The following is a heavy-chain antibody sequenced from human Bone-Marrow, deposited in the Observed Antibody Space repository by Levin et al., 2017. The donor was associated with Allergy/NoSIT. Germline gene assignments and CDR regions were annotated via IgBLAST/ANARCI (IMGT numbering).Heavy chain of an antibody. CDR3: ARGVEFVWFRGRWFDP. CDR1: GGPISNYY. D-gene: IGHD3-9*01. J-gene: IGHJ5*02. CDR2: MYYNGRT. V-gene: IGHV4-59*01. Sequence: PSETLSLTCTVSGGPISNYYWVWIRQAPGKGLEWIGHMYYNGRTNYNPSLKSRVTISIDTPRNQFSLNLTSVTAADTAVYYCARGVEFVWFRGRWFDPWGQGTLVTVSS.